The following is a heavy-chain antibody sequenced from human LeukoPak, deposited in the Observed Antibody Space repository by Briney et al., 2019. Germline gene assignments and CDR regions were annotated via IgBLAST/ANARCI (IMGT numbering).Heavy chain of an antibody. D-gene: IGHD4-17*01. Sequence: SETLSLTCAVYGGSFSGYYWSWIRQPPGKGLEWIGEINHSGSTNYNPSLKSRVTISVDTSKNQFSLKLSSVTAADTAVYYCASPRDPKTTEAGPNYWGQGTLVTVSS. CDR2: INHSGST. CDR1: GGSFSGYY. J-gene: IGHJ4*02. CDR3: ASPRDPKTTEAGPNY. V-gene: IGHV4-34*01.